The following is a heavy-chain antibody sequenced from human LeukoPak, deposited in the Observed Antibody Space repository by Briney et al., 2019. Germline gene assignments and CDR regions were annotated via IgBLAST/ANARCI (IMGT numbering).Heavy chain of an antibody. D-gene: IGHD1-7*01. CDR3: ARDNWNYGSSMDV. CDR1: GVSISSYY. V-gene: IGHV4-59*01. CDR2: IYYSGST. J-gene: IGHJ6*02. Sequence: SETLSLTRTVSGVSISSYYWSWIRQPPGKGLEWIGYIYYSGSTNYNPSLKSRVTISVDTSKNQFSLKLSSVTAADTAVYYCARDNWNYGSSMDVWGQGTTVTVS.